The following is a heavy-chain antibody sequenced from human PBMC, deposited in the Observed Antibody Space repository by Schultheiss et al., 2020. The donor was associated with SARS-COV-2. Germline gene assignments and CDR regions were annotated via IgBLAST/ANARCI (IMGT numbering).Heavy chain of an antibody. V-gene: IGHV4-39*07. CDR3: ARDNVYCSSTSCYKRDYYYYYMDV. CDR2: IYYSGST. D-gene: IGHD2-2*02. J-gene: IGHJ6*03. CDR1: GGSISSSSYY. Sequence: SETLSLTCTVSGGSISSSSYYWGWIRQPPGKGLEWIGYIYYSGSTYYNPSLKSRVTISVDTSKNQFSLKLSSVTAADTAVYYCARDNVYCSSTSCYKRDYYYYYMDVWGKGTTVTVSS.